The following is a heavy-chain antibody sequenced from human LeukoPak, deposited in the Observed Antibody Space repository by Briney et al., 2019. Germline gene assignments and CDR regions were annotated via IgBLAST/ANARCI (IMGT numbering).Heavy chain of an antibody. V-gene: IGHV3-23*01. CDR1: GFTFNNYA. D-gene: IGHD2-2*01. J-gene: IGHJ5*01. CDR2: ISAIGGTT. CDR3: AKEPREYCSSTSCPNTFDS. Sequence: AGTLRLSCAASGFTFNNYAMSWVRQAPGKGLERVSAISAIGGTTYYADSVKGRFTISRDNSENTLFLQMNSLRAEDTAVYYCAKEPREYCSSTSCPNTFDSWGQGNLVTVSP.